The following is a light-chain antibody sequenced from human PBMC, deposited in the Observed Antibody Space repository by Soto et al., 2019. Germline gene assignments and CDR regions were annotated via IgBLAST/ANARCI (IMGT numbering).Light chain of an antibody. CDR3: SSYTSSTTPV. CDR2: EVT. CDR1: SGDVGGYNY. V-gene: IGLV2-14*01. Sequence: QSALTQPPSASGSPGQSVTISCTGASGDVGGYNYVSWYQQYPGKAPKLVISEVTNRPSGISHRFSGSRSGNTASLTISGLQADDEADYYCSSYTSSTTPVFGGGTKLTVL. J-gene: IGLJ2*01.